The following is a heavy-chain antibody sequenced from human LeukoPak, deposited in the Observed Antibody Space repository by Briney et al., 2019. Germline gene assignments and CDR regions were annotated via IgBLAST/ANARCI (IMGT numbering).Heavy chain of an antibody. D-gene: IGHD3-3*01. V-gene: IGHV4-34*01. CDR1: GGSFSGYY. CDR2: INLSGST. J-gene: IGHJ3*02. CDR3: ARGGVGSPITIFGVVIRKGSAFDI. Sequence: NTSETLSLTCAVYGGSFSGYYWSWIRQPPGKGLEWIGEINLSGSTNYNPSLKSRVTISVDTSKNQFSLKLSSVTAADTAVYYCARGGVGSPITIFGVVIRKGSAFDIWGQGTMVTVSS.